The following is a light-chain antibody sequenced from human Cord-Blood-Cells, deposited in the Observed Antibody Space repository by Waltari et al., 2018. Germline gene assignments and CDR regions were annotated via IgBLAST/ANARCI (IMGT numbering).Light chain of an antibody. CDR1: RSDVGGYNY. V-gene: IGLV2-14*01. CDR3: SSYTGSSTLVV. CDR2: DVS. J-gene: IGLJ2*01. Sequence: QSALTQPASVSGSPGQSLTISCTGTRSDVGGYNYVSWYQQHPGKAPKLMIYDVSNRPSGVSIRFSGSKSGNTASLTISGLQAEDEADYYCSSYTGSSTLVVFGGGTKLTVL.